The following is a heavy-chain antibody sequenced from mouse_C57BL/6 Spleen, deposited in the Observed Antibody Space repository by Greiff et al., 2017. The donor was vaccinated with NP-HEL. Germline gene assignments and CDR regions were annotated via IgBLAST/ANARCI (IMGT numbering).Heavy chain of an antibody. CDR2: IYPRDGST. Sequence: QVQLKESGPELVKPGASVKLSCKASGYTFTSYDINWVKQRPGQGLEWIGWIYPRDGSTKYNEKFKGKATLTVDTSSSTAYMELHSLTSEDSAVYFCARKAYYSNYAWFAYWGQGTLVTVSA. D-gene: IGHD2-5*01. CDR1: GYTFTSYD. CDR3: ARKAYYSNYAWFAY. V-gene: IGHV1-85*01. J-gene: IGHJ3*01.